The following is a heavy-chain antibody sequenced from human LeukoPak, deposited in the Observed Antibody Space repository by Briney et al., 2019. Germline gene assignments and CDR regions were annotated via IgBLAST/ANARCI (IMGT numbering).Heavy chain of an antibody. CDR3: ARAGNYYDSSGYLDY. J-gene: IGHJ4*02. V-gene: IGHV4-59*01. CDR2: IYYSGST. CDR1: GGSISSYY. Sequence: SETLSLTCTVSGGSISSYYWSWIRQPPGKGLEWIGYIYYSGSTNYNPSLKSRVTISVDTSKNQFFLKLSSVTAADTAVYYCARAGNYYDSSGYLDYWGQGTLVTVSS. D-gene: IGHD3-22*01.